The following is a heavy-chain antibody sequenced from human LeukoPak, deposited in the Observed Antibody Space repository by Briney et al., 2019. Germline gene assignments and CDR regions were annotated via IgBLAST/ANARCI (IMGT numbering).Heavy chain of an antibody. D-gene: IGHD4-17*01. V-gene: IGHV4-34*01. J-gene: IGHJ4*02. CDR1: GGSFSGYY. Sequence: PSETLSLTCAVYGGSFSGYYWSWIRQPPGKGLEWIGEINHSGSTNYNPSLKSRVTISVDTSKNQFSLKLNSVTAADTAVYYCARIRTTVTTFDYWGQGTLVTVSS. CDR3: ARIRTTVTTFDY. CDR2: INHSGST.